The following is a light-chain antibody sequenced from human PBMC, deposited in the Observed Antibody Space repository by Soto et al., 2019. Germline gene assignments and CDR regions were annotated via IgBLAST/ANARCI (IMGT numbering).Light chain of an antibody. CDR3: QQRSNWPPIT. CDR1: QSVSSY. Sequence: EIVLTQSPATLSLSPGERATLSCRASQSVSSYLAWYQQKPGQAPRLLIYDASNRATGVPARFSGSGSWTDFTLPIRRLEPEDFAVYYGQQRSNWPPITFGQGTRLEIK. J-gene: IGKJ5*01. CDR2: DAS. V-gene: IGKV3-11*01.